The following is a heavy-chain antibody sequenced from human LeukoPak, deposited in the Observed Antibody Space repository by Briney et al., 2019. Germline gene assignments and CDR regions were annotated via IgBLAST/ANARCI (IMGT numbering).Heavy chain of an antibody. V-gene: IGHV4-59*01. CDR3: ARDGSGSYLNWFDP. J-gene: IGHJ5*02. CDR2: TYNSGST. Sequence: PSETLSLTCTVSGGSISSYYWNWTRQPPGKGLEWIGHTYNSGSTNYNPSLKSRVTISVDTSKNQFSLKLTSVTAADTAVYYCARDGSGSYLNWFDPWGQGTLVTVSS. CDR1: GGSISSYY. D-gene: IGHD3-10*01.